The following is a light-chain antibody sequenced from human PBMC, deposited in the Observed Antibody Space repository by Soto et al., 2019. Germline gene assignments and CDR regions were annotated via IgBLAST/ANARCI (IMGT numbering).Light chain of an antibody. V-gene: IGLV2-8*01. J-gene: IGLJ2*01. Sequence: QSALTQPPSASGSPGQSVTISCTGTSSDVGGYNYVSWYQQHPGKAPKLMIYEVSKRPSAVPDRFSGSKSGNTASLTVSGLQAEDEADYYCSSYAGSNLVFGGGTKVTVL. CDR2: EVS. CDR1: SSDVGGYNY. CDR3: SSYAGSNLV.